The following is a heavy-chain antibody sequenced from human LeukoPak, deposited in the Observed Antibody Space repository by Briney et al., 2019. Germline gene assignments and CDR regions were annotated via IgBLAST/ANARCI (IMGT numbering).Heavy chain of an antibody. V-gene: IGHV3-23*01. Sequence: GGSLRLSCSASGFTYTDYSMSWVRQVPGKRLERVSGLGRTGEYKYYADSVKGRFTISRDNSNDMVFLQMNSLRAEDTAIYYCVKDRPCGTCKPMDAWGQGTTV. CDR2: LGRTGEYK. CDR3: VKDRPCGTCKPMDA. CDR1: GFTYTDYS. D-gene: IGHD2-21*01. J-gene: IGHJ6*02.